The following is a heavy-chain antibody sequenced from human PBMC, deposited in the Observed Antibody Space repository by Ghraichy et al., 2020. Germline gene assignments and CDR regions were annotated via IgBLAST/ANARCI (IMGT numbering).Heavy chain of an antibody. CDR1: GGSISPYY. CDR3: ARHGLGDSVSFDA. D-gene: IGHD4-17*01. J-gene: IGHJ4*02. Sequence: SETLSLTCTVAGGSISPYYWSWIRQPPEKGLEWLGYIYYNGNTNYGPSLKSRGTISLDMSENQFSLKLTSLTAADTAVYYCARHGLGDSVSFDAWGQGALVTVSS. CDR2: IYYNGNT. V-gene: IGHV4-59*08.